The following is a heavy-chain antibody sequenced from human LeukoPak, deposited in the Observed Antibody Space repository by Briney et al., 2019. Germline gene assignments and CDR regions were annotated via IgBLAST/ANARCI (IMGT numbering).Heavy chain of an antibody. Sequence: ASVKVSCKASGYTFTGYYMHWVRQAPGQGLEWMGWINPNSGGTNYAQKFQGRVTMTRDTSISTAYMELSRLRSDDTAVYYCARETGPGGAFDIWGQGTMVTVSS. J-gene: IGHJ3*02. V-gene: IGHV1-2*02. CDR1: GYTFTGYY. CDR2: INPNSGGT. D-gene: IGHD1-14*01. CDR3: ARETGPGGAFDI.